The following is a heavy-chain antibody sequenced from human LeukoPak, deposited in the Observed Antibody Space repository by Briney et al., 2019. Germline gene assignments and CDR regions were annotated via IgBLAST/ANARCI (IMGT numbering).Heavy chain of an antibody. D-gene: IGHD1/OR15-1a*01. CDR3: ARVSGGRTEYFDS. V-gene: IGHV3-48*04. J-gene: IGHJ4*02. CDR1: GFIFNSYA. Sequence: AGGSLRLSCAASGFIFNSYAMNWDRQAPGVGLQWISYITGSSRTKYYADSVKGRFTISRDNAKTSLYLQMNSLRAEDTAVYYCARVSGGRTEYFDSWGQGTLVTVSS. CDR2: ITGSSRTK.